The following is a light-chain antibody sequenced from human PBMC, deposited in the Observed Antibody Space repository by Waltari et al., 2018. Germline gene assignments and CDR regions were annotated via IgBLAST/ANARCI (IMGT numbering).Light chain of an antibody. J-gene: IGLJ2*01. V-gene: IGLV1-47*01. Sequence: QSELTQPPSASGTPGQSVTISCSGSISTIGTHYVHWYQQLPGTAPKLLVALTHQRPPGVPDRFSASKSGTSASLAISGVRFEDEAYSYWATRDEGPTVVFGGGTKLTVL. CDR2: LTH. CDR1: ISTIGTHY. CDR3: ATRDEGPTVV.